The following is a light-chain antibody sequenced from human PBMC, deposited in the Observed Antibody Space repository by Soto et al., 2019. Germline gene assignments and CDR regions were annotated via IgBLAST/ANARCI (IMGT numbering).Light chain of an antibody. Sequence: DIQMTQSPSTLSASVGDRVTITCRASQSLDDWLAWYQQKPGKAPQVLIYKASTLKSGVPSRFSGSVSGTEFTLTISSLQPDDFATYYCQQYNRYPYIFGQGTKLEIK. CDR1: QSLDDW. CDR2: KAS. J-gene: IGKJ2*01. CDR3: QQYNRYPYI. V-gene: IGKV1-5*03.